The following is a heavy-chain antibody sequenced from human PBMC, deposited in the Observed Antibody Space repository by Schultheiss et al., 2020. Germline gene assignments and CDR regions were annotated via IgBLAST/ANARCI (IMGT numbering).Heavy chain of an antibody. Sequence: GGSLRLSCAASGFTFSSYAMSWVRQAPGKGLEWVSSISSSSSYIYYADSVKGRFTISRDNAKNSLYLQMNSLRAEDTAVYYCARGCSSTSCRLDYYYMDVWGKGTTVTVYS. J-gene: IGHJ6*03. V-gene: IGHV3-21*01. CDR2: ISSSSSYI. CDR1: GFTFSSYA. D-gene: IGHD2-2*01. CDR3: ARGCSSTSCRLDYYYMDV.